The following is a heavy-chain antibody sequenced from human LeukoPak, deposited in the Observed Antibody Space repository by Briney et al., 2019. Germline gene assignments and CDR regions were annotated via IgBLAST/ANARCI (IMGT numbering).Heavy chain of an antibody. Sequence: GGSLRLSCAASGFSYSSFWMGWVRQVSGKGLEWVANIKEDGSKKQCVESLKGRFPIARDNAKNSLYLQMNSLRVEDTGVYYCAKKGERTTGKLTWFDPWGQGTLVTVSS. CDR2: IKEDGSKK. CDR3: AKKGERTTGKLTWFDP. D-gene: IGHD1-1*01. J-gene: IGHJ5*02. V-gene: IGHV3-7*02. CDR1: GFSYSSFW.